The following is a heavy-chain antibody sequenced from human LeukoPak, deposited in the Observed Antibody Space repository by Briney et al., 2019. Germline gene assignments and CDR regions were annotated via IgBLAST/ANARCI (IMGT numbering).Heavy chain of an antibody. CDR3: AKGLYDSSGYYLGYYFDY. Sequence: GGSLRLSCAASGFTFSSYWMHWVRQAPGKGLVWVSRINIDGSSTSYADSVKGRFPILRDNAKNTVYLQMNSLRAEDTAVYYCAKGLYDSSGYYLGYYFDYWGQGTLVTVSS. V-gene: IGHV3-74*01. D-gene: IGHD3-22*01. CDR1: GFTFSSYW. CDR2: INIDGSST. J-gene: IGHJ4*02.